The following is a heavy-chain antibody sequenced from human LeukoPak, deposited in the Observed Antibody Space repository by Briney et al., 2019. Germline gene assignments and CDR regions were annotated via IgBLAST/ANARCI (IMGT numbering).Heavy chain of an antibody. CDR3: ARGVTDVHFDS. Sequence: SETLCLSCAASGVTVSRNYLTWIRQPPRKGLEWIGYIYYSGSTNYNPSLKSRVTISVDTSKNQFYLKLSSVTAADTAVYYWARGVTDVHFDSGGQGTLVTVSS. D-gene: IGHD4-23*01. CDR1: GVTVSRNY. V-gene: IGHV4-59*02. CDR2: IYYSGST. J-gene: IGHJ4*02.